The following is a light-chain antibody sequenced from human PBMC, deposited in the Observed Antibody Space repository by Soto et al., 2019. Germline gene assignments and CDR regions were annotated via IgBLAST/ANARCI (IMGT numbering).Light chain of an antibody. CDR1: QGVWGY. J-gene: IGKJ1*01. CDR3: QQRARWPWT. Sequence: EIVLTQSPATLSLSPVERATLSCRASQGVWGYLAWYQQKPGQAPRLLIYDASKRATAIPVRFSGSGSEADFSLTISSLEPEDFAVYYCQQRARWPWTFGQGTEVDIK. V-gene: IGKV3-11*01. CDR2: DAS.